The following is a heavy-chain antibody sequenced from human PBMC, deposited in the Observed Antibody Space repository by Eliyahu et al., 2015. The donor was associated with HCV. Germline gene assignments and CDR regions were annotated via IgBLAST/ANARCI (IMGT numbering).Heavy chain of an antibody. V-gene: IGHV3-53*01. CDR1: GLSVNNTY. D-gene: IGHD3-10*01. Sequence: EVQLVESGGGLIQPGGSLRLSCAASGLSVNNTYMRWVRQAPGKGLEWVSVIYSAGNTFYADSVRGRFTISRDSSKNTVYLQMNSLRADDTAVYYCARDKDRQGNVFDIWGQGTSVTVSS. J-gene: IGHJ3*02. CDR2: IYSAGNT. CDR3: ARDKDRQGNVFDI.